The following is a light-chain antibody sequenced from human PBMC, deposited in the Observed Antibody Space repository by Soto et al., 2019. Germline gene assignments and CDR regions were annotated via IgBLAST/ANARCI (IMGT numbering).Light chain of an antibody. Sequence: EIVMTQSPATLSVSPGERVTLFCRASQSIYEKLAWYQQKPGQTPRLVIYDTSTRATGTPGSFSGSGSGTEFTLTLSSLQSEDFAVYYCQQYNRWPLTFGGGTKVEIK. CDR1: QSIYEK. V-gene: IGKV3-15*01. CDR2: DTS. CDR3: QQYNRWPLT. J-gene: IGKJ4*01.